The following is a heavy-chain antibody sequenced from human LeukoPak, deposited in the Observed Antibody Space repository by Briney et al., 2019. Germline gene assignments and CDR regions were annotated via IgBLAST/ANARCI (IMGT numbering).Heavy chain of an antibody. CDR3: ARDLRSITIFEVVNWCDP. CDR2: IIPIFGTA. D-gene: IGHD3-3*01. V-gene: IGHV1-69*13. CDR1: GGTFISYA. J-gene: IGHJ5*02. Sequence: SVKVSCKASGGTFISYAISWVRQAPGQGLEWMGGIIPIFGTANYAQKFQGRVTITADESTSTAYMELSSLRSEDTAVYYCARDLRSITIFEVVNWCDPWGQGTLVTVSS.